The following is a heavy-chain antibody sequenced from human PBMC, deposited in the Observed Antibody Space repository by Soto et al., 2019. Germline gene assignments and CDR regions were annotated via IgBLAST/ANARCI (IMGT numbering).Heavy chain of an antibody. CDR2: TRNKANTYTT. V-gene: IGHV3-72*01. J-gene: IGHJ4*02. CDR3: VSVSGSYYYDF. CDR1: GFTFSNHY. Sequence: GGSLRLSCAASGFTFSNHYMDWVRQAPGKGLEWVGRTRNKANTYTTEYAASVKGRFTISRDDSKNSLYLQMNSLKTEDTALYYCVSVSGSYYYDFWGQGTLVTVSS. D-gene: IGHD3-10*01.